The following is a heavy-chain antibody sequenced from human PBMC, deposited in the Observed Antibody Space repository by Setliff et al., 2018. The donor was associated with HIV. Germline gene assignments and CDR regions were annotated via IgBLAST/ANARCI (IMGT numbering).Heavy chain of an antibody. CDR3: ARRSFYSSGKQVTPAFDY. V-gene: IGHV3-74*01. J-gene: IGHJ4*02. CDR2: IDNNGGSV. CDR1: GFTFSNYW. Sequence: QPGGSLRLSCAASGFTFSNYWMHWVRQAPGKGLEWVSRIDNNGGSVGYADSVQGRFTMSRENGWNTLYLQMNSLRAEDTAVYYCARRSFYSSGKQVTPAFDYWGQGPLVTVSS. D-gene: IGHD6-19*01.